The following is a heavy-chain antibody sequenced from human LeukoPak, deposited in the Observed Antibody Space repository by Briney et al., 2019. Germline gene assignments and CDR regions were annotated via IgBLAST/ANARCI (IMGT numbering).Heavy chain of an antibody. V-gene: IGHV3-30*18. Sequence: GGSLRLSCAASGXTFSSYGMHWVRQAPGKGLEWVAVISYDGSNKYYADSVKGRFTISRDNSKNTLYLQMNSLRAEDTAVYYCAKDRDYYYDSSGSFDYWGQGTLVTVSS. J-gene: IGHJ4*02. CDR2: ISYDGSNK. CDR1: GXTFSSYG. D-gene: IGHD3-22*01. CDR3: AKDRDYYYDSSGSFDY.